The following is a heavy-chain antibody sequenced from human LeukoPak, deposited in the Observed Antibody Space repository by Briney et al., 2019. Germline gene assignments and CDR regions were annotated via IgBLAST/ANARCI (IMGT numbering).Heavy chain of an antibody. V-gene: IGHV1-69*04. CDR1: GGTFSSYA. CDR3: ARTPIRGPPTIYYYYYYGMDV. J-gene: IGHJ6*02. D-gene: IGHD2-15*01. CDR2: IIPILGIA. Sequence: SVKVSCKASGGTFSSYAISLVRQAPGQGLEWMGRIIPILGIANYAQQFQGRVTITADNSTSTAYMELSSLRSEDTAVYYCARTPIRGPPTIYYYYYYGMDVWGQGTTVTVSS.